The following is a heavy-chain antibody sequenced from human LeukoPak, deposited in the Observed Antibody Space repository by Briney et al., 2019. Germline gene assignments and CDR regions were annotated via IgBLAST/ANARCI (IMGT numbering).Heavy chain of an antibody. CDR2: IYYSGTT. V-gene: IGHV4-31*01. D-gene: IGHD1-14*01. CDR3: ARRLADRYSYFDY. CDR1: GGSISSGGYY. Sequence: NPSETLSLTCTVSGGSISSGGYYWTWIRQLPGKGLEWIGYIYYSGTTYYNTSLKSQVTISIDTSKNQFSLKLSSVTAADTAVYYCARRLADRYSYFDYWGQGTLVTVSS. J-gene: IGHJ4*02.